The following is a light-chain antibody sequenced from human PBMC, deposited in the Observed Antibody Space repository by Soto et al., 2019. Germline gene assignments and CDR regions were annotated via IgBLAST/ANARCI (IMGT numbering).Light chain of an antibody. J-gene: IGKJ1*01. CDR3: QQYNSYSQT. V-gene: IGKV1-17*01. CDR1: QDIGIN. Sequence: DIQMTQSPSSLSASVGDRVTMTCRASQDIGINLGWFQQKPGKAPKRLIYVASSLQSGVPSRFSGSGSGTEFTLTISSLQPEDFASYYCQQYNSYSQTFGQGTKVEIK. CDR2: VAS.